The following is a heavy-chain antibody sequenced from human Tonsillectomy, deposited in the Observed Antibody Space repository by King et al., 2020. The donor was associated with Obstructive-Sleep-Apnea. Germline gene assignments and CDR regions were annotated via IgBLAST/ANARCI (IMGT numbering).Heavy chain of an antibody. V-gene: IGHV3-30*04. CDR2: MSHDGRNK. D-gene: IGHD6-19*01. CDR3: AGDRVAGSPITDRWFDL. Sequence: VQLVESGGGVVQPGRSLRLSCSASGFIFSSYALHWVRQAPGKGLEWVVVMSHDGRNKFYACSVKGRVTISRDISNNTLYLQMNTLRPEDTAGYYWAGDRVAGSPITDRWFDLWGQGTLVTVSS. CDR1: GFIFSSYA. J-gene: IGHJ5*02.